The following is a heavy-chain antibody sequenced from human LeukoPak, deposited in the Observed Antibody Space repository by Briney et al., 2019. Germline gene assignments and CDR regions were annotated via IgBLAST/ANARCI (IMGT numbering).Heavy chain of an antibody. D-gene: IGHD2-8*01. CDR1: GFTFSSYA. V-gene: IGHV3-23*01. CDR3: ANGNRCTSPNCLGYYYFYMDV. J-gene: IGHJ6*03. CDR2: ISGSGGST. Sequence: GGSLRLSCAASGFTFSSYAMSWVRQTPGKGLEWVSAISGSGGSTYYADSVKGRFTISRDNSKNTLYLQMNSLRAEDTAVYYCANGNRCTSPNCLGYYYFYMDVWGKGTTVTVSS.